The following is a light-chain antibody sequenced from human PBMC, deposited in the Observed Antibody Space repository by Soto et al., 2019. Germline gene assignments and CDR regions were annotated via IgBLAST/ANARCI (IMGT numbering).Light chain of an antibody. CDR3: SSYTSSTTSS. CDR2: DVS. V-gene: IGLV2-14*03. CDR1: SSDVGGYNY. Sequence: QSALTQPASVSGSPGQSITISCTGTSSDVGGYNYVSWYQQHPGKAPKLMIYDVSNRPSGVSNRFSGSKSGNTASLTISGLQAEDEAEYYCSSYTSSTTSSFGTGTKVTVL. J-gene: IGLJ1*01.